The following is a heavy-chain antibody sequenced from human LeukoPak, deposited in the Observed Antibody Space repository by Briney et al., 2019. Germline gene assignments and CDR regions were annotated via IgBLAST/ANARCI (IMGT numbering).Heavy chain of an antibody. CDR3: AKSLDGSGSYYNGDY. D-gene: IGHD3-10*01. V-gene: IGHV3-23*01. J-gene: IGHJ4*02. Sequence: GGSLRLSCAAFGFTFSSRAMNWVRQAPGKGLEWVSTISGSGDSTYYADSVADRFIISRDNSKNTLYLRMNSLRAEDTALYFCAKSLDGSGSYYNGDYWGQGTLVTVSS. CDR1: GFTFSSRA. CDR2: ISGSGDST.